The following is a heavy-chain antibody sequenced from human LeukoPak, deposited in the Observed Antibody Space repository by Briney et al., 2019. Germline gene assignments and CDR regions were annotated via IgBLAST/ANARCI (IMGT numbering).Heavy chain of an antibody. CDR1: GFTFSGYW. D-gene: IGHD6-13*01. CDR2: IKDDGSEK. CDR3: ARDSSAAAGTLGYYGMDV. J-gene: IGHJ6*02. Sequence: GGSLRLSCAASGFTFSGYWMSWVRQAPGKGLEWVASIKDDGSEKYYMDSVKGRLTISRDNAKNSMSLQMNSLRAEDTAVYYCARDSSAAAGTLGYYGMDVWGQGTTVTVSS. V-gene: IGHV3-7*01.